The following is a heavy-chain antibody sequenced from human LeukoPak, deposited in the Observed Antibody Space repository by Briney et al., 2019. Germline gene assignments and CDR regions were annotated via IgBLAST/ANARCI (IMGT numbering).Heavy chain of an antibody. CDR2: IWYGGSNK. D-gene: IGHD6-13*01. V-gene: IGHV3-33*08. Sequence: GGSLRLSCAASGFTFSSYGMHWVRQAPSKGLEWVAGIWYGGSNKYYADSVKGRFTISRDNSKNTLYLQMNSLRAEDTAIYYCARDRAAYYFDSWGQGTLVTVSP. CDR1: GFTFSSYG. J-gene: IGHJ4*02. CDR3: ARDRAAYYFDS.